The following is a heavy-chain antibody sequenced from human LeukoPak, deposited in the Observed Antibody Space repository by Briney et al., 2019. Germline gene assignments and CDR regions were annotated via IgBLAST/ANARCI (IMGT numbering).Heavy chain of an antibody. V-gene: IGHV3-74*01. CDR1: GFTFSGFW. CDR3: AKSDWFDP. J-gene: IGHJ5*02. CDR2: IKNDGTST. Sequence: GGSLRLSCAASGFTFSGFWMHWVRQAPGKGLVWVARIKNDGTSTSYADSVKGRFTISRDNAKNILYLQMNSLRAEDTAMYYCAKSDWFDPWGQGILVTVSS.